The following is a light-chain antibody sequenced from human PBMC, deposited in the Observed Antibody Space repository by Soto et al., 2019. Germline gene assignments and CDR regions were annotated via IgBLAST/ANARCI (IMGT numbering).Light chain of an antibody. CDR1: QSINRD. V-gene: IGKV1-39*01. CDR2: RAY. Sequence: IQMTQSPSSLSASVGGRVTITCRASQSINRDLHWYQHRPGEAHNLLISRAYSLQSGVQSRFSGSGFGTDFTPTIRRLQREDFATYYCKQSHITQYSFGQGTKVDIK. J-gene: IGKJ2*03. CDR3: KQSHITQYS.